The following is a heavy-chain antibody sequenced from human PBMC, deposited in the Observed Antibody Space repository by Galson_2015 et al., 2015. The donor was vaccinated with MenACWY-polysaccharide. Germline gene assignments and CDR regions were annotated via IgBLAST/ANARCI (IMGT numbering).Heavy chain of an antibody. CDR2: IWDDGRKR. V-gene: IGHV3-33*01. Sequence: SLRLSCAASEFTFSNYAIHWVRQAPGKGLEWVAVIWDDGRKRYYADSVKGRFIISRDNSENMLFLQMNNLRADDTAVYYCARAGRDGSGRCYHGGFDPWGQGTLVSVSS. CDR1: EFTFSNYA. J-gene: IGHJ5*02. D-gene: IGHD3-10*01. CDR3: ARAGRDGSGRCYHGGFDP.